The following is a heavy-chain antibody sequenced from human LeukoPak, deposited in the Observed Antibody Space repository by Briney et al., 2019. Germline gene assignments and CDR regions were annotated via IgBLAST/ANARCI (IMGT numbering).Heavy chain of an antibody. V-gene: IGHV4-34*01. CDR3: ARHLSPRGYSYGWGYFDL. CDR2: INHSGST. D-gene: IGHD5-18*01. J-gene: IGHJ2*01. Sequence: SETLSPTCAVYGGSFNDYYWSWIRQPPGKGLEWIGEINHSGSTYYNPSLKSRVTISVDTSKNQFSLKLSSVTAADTAVYYCARHLSPRGYSYGWGYFDLWGRGTLVTVSS. CDR1: GGSFNDYY.